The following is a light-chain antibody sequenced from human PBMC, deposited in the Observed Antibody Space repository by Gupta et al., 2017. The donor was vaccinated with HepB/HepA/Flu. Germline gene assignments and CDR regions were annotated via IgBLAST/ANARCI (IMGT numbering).Light chain of an antibody. CDR1: RHKVGKG. CDR3: SVWDSSRSYQV. J-gene: IGLJ3*02. Sequence: AGLTQPPSVSPGLRQTATLTCTGDRHKVGKGAAWQQQHQGHPPKLLSYKNNNRPSGIAERFSASRSGNTSSLTITGLQPEDEATYYCSVWDSSRSYQVFGGGTKLTVL. CDR2: KNN. V-gene: IGLV10-54*04.